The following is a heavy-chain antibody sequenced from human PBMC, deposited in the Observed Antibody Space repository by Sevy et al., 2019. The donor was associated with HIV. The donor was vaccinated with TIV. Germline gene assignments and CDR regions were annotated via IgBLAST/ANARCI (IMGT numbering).Heavy chain of an antibody. D-gene: IGHD6-13*01. Sequence: GGSLRLSCAASGFTFSTYSMQWVRQAPGKGLEWVAAISYDGNNKYYADSVRGRFTISRDNPKNTLYLQVNSLRPEDTAEYYCARAYSSWFGTVHYWGQGTLVTVSS. CDR1: GFTFSTYS. V-gene: IGHV3-30-3*01. J-gene: IGHJ4*02. CDR3: ARAYSSWFGTVHY. CDR2: ISYDGNNK.